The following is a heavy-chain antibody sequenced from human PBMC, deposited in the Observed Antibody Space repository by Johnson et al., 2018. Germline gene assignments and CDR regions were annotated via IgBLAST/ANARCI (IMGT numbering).Heavy chain of an antibody. CDR3: AKDIGSSISGYSH. Sequence: VQLVESGGVVVQPGGSLRLSCAASGFTFDDYTMHWVRQAPGKGLEWVSLISWAGGSTYYVDSVKGRFTISRDNSKNSLYLQMNSLRTEDTALFYCAKDIGSSISGYSHWGQGTLVTVSS. CDR1: GFTFDDYT. CDR2: ISWAGGST. D-gene: IGHD3-22*01. J-gene: IGHJ4*02. V-gene: IGHV3-43*01.